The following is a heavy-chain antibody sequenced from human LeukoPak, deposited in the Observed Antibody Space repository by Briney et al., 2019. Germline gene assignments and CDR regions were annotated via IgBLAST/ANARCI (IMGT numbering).Heavy chain of an antibody. CDR1: GGSFSGYY. Sequence: SETLSLTCAVYGGSFSGYYWSWIRQPPGKGLEWIGEINHSGSTNYNPSLKSRVTISVDTSKNQFSLKLSSVTAADTAVYYCARAANIVATSPNYYYYYYMDVWGKGPRSPSP. J-gene: IGHJ6*03. CDR3: ARAANIVATSPNYYYYYYMDV. D-gene: IGHD5-12*01. CDR2: INHSGST. V-gene: IGHV4-34*01.